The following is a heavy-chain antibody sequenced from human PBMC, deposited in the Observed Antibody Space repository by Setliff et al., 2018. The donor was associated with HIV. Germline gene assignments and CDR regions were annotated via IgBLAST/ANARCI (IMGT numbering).Heavy chain of an antibody. CDR2: TSPYNDKT. CDR1: GYSFTTFG. J-gene: IGHJ3*01. V-gene: IGHV1-18*01. D-gene: IGHD1-26*01. Sequence: GASVKVSCKASGYSFTTFGMMWVRQAPGQGLEWMGWTSPYNDKTDYAQKFQGRVTMTTDIYTGTAYMELRSLKFDDTAVYYCARDKPAGRGASDLWGQGTMVTVSS. CDR3: ARDKPAGRGASDL.